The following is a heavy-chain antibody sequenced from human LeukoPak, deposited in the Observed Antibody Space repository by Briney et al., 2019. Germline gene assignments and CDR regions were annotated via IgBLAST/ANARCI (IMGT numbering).Heavy chain of an antibody. CDR3: ARVGSYCTTISCFDY. CDR1: GYTFTNYG. J-gene: IGHJ4*02. V-gene: IGHV1-18*01. CDR2: ISAYNGNT. D-gene: IGHD2-8*01. Sequence: ASVKVSCKASGYTFTNYGISWVRQAPGQGLEWIGWISAYNGNTNYAQKLQGRVTMTTDTSTNTAYVELRSLRSDDTAVYYCARVGSYCTTISCFDYWGQGTLVTVSS.